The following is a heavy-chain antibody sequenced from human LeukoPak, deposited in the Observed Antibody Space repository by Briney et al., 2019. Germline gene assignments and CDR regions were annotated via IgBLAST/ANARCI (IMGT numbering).Heavy chain of an antibody. Sequence: PGGSLRLSCAASGFTFSSYSMNWVRQAPGKGLEWVSSISSSSSYIYYADSVKGRFTISRDNAKNSLYLQMNSLRAEDTAVYYCARDHCSSTSCYRFDYWGQGTLVTVSS. J-gene: IGHJ4*02. CDR1: GFTFSSYS. CDR3: ARDHCSSTSCYRFDY. CDR2: ISSSSSYI. V-gene: IGHV3-21*01. D-gene: IGHD2-2*02.